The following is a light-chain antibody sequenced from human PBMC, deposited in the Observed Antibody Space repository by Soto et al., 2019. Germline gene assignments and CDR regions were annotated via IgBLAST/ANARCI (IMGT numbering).Light chain of an antibody. CDR3: SSYTSSSTLEV. Sequence: QSALTQPASVSGSPGQSITISCTGTSSDVGGYNYVSWYQQHPGKAPKLMIYEVRNRPPGVSNRFSGSKSGNTASLTISGLQAEDEADYYCSSYTSSSTLEVFGTGTKLTVL. V-gene: IGLV2-14*01. J-gene: IGLJ1*01. CDR2: EVR. CDR1: SSDVGGYNY.